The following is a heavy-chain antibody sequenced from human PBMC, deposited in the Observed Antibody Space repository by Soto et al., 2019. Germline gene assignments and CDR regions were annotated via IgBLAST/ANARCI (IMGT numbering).Heavy chain of an antibody. CDR1: GGSISSYY. CDR3: ARRRRYIDY. CDR2: IYYSGST. Sequence: SETLSLTCTFSGGSISSYYWSWIRQPPGKGLEWIGYIYYSGSTNYNPSLKSRVTISVDTSKNQFSLKLSSVTAADTAVYYCARRRRYIDYWGQGTLVTVSS. J-gene: IGHJ4*02. V-gene: IGHV4-59*01.